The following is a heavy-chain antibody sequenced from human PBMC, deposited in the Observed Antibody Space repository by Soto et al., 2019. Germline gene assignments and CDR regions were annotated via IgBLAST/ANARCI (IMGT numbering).Heavy chain of an antibody. CDR2: IIPIFGTA. V-gene: IGHV1-69*13. CDR1: GGPFSSYA. CDR3: ARGYYYDSSGYGPT. D-gene: IGHD3-22*01. Sequence: SVKGSCKASGGPFSSYAISLVRQAPGQGLEWMGGIIPIFGTANYSQKFQGRVTITADESTSTAYMELSSLRSEDTAVYYCARGYYYDSSGYGPTWGQGTMVTVSS. J-gene: IGHJ5*02.